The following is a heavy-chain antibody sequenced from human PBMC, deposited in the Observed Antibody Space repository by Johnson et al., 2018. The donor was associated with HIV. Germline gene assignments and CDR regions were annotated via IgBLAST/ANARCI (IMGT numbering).Heavy chain of an antibody. Sequence: QVQLVESGGGVVQPGGSLRLSCAASGFTFSSYGMHWVRQAPGKGLEWVAFIRYDGGTKYYADSLKGRFTISRDNSKNTLYLQMNILGAEETAVYFCAKEAYYVEAFDIWGQGTMVTVSS. CDR1: GFTFSSYG. J-gene: IGHJ3*02. CDR2: IRYDGGTK. CDR3: AKEAYYVEAFDI. V-gene: IGHV3-30*02. D-gene: IGHD3-16*01.